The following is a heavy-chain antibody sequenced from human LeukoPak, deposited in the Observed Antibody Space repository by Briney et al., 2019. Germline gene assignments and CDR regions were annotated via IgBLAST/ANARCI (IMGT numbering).Heavy chain of an antibody. V-gene: IGHV3-23*01. J-gene: IGHJ3*02. D-gene: IGHD2-15*01. Sequence: GGSLRLSCAASGFTFSIYAMTWVRQAPGKGLEWVLAIGGSGASTYYADSVKGRFTISRDNSKNTLYLQVNSLRAEDTAVYYCAKDLRTYSLPGALDIWGQGTMVTVSS. CDR2: IGGSGAST. CDR1: GFTFSIYA. CDR3: AKDLRTYSLPGALDI.